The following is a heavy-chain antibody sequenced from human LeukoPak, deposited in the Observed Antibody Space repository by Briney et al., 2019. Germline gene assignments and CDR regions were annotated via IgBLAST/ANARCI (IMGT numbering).Heavy chain of an antibody. J-gene: IGHJ4*02. Sequence: GGSLRLSCAASGFTLDDYAMPWVRHAPGKGLGWVSGISWNSGSIGYADSVKGRFTISRDNAKNSLYLQMNSLTAEDTALYYCAKAPSYYYDSSGNFDYWGQGTLVTVSS. D-gene: IGHD3-22*01. CDR2: ISWNSGSI. CDR1: GFTLDDYA. CDR3: AKAPSYYYDSSGNFDY. V-gene: IGHV3-9*01.